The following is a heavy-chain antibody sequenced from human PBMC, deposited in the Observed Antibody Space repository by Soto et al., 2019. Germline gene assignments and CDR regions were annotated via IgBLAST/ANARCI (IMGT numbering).Heavy chain of an antibody. Sequence: SVKVSCKASGGTFSSYTISWVRQAPGQGLEWMGRIIPILGIANYAQKFQGRVTITADKSTSTAYMELSSLRSEDTAVYYCARDSLPITGTNDYWGQGTLVTVSS. CDR3: ARDSLPITGTNDY. CDR2: IIPILGIA. V-gene: IGHV1-69*04. CDR1: GGTFSSYT. J-gene: IGHJ4*02. D-gene: IGHD1-7*01.